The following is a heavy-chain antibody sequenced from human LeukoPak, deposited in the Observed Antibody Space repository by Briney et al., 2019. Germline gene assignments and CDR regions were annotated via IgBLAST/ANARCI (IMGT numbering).Heavy chain of an antibody. CDR1: GFTFSSYA. V-gene: IGHV3-30-3*01. J-gene: IGHJ4*02. D-gene: IGHD6-19*01. CDR3: ARDRSSGTFYFDF. Sequence: GGSLSLSCAASGFTFSSYAMHWVRQAPGKGLEWVALISHDGTYTYYADSVKGQFTISRDNSKDTLFLHMDSLRVEDTAVYYCARDRSSGTFYFDFWGQGTLVTVSS. CDR2: ISHDGTYT.